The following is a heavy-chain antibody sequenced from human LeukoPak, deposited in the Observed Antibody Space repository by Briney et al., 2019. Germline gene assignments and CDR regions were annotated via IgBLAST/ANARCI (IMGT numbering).Heavy chain of an antibody. CDR3: AELGITMIGGV. CDR1: GFTFSSYS. J-gene: IGHJ6*04. V-gene: IGHV3-48*01. CDR2: ITGHSSTI. Sequence: GGSLRLSCAASGFTFSSYSMNWVRQAPGKGLEWVSYITGHSSTIYYADSVKGRFTISRDNAKNSVYLQMNSLRAEDTAVYYCAELGITMIGGVWGKGTTVTISS. D-gene: IGHD3-10*02.